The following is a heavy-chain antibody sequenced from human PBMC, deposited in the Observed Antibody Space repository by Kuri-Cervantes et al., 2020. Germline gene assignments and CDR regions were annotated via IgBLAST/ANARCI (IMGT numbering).Heavy chain of an antibody. CDR2: ITFDGSNK. CDR1: GFTFSSFG. V-gene: IGHV3-30*18. Sequence: GESLKISCAASGFTFSSFGIHWVRLAPGKGLEWVALITFDGSNKYYADSVKGRFTISRDNSKTTLYLQMNSLRAEDTALYYCAKEARVRYFFDYWGQGTLVTVSS. CDR3: AKEARVRYFFDY. J-gene: IGHJ4*02.